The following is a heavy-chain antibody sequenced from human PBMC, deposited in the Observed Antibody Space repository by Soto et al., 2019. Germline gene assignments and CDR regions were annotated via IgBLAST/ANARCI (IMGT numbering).Heavy chain of an antibody. CDR2: IIPIFGTA. D-gene: IGHD2-2*03. V-gene: IGHV1-69*01. CDR1: GGTFSSYA. Sequence: QVQLVQSGAEVKKPGSSVKVSCKASGGTFSSYAISWVRQAPGQGLEWMGGIIPIFGTANYAQKFQGRVTITADESTSTAYKELSSLRSEDTAVYYCASGYCSSTSCALGPYYYYYYGMDVWGQGTTVTVSS. J-gene: IGHJ6*02. CDR3: ASGYCSSTSCALGPYYYYYYGMDV.